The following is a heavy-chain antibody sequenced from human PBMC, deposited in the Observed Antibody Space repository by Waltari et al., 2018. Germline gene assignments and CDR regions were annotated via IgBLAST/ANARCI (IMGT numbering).Heavy chain of an antibody. CDR1: GGSISSYY. CDR3: ARTMVRGVADGMDV. V-gene: IGHV4-59*01. J-gene: IGHJ6*02. Sequence: QVQLQESGPGLVKPSETLSLTCTVSGGSISSYYWRWIRQPPGKGLEWIGYIYYSGSTNYNPSLKSRVTISVDTSKNQFSLKLSSVTAADTAVYYCARTMVRGVADGMDVWGQGTTVTVSS. D-gene: IGHD3-10*01. CDR2: IYYSGST.